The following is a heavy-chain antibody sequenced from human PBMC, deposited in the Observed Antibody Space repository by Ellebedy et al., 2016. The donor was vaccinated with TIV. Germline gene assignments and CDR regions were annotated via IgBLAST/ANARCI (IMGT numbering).Heavy chain of an antibody. V-gene: IGHV3-23*01. CDR2: ISGSGGST. J-gene: IGHJ4*02. D-gene: IGHD3-22*01. CDR3: AGREYYYDSSGYYPFDY. Sequence: GESLKISCAASGFTFSSYAMSWVRQAPGKGLEWVSAISGSGGSTYYADSVKGRFTISRDNSKNTLYLQMNSLRAEDTAVYYCAGREYYYDSSGYYPFDYWGQGTLVTVSS. CDR1: GFTFSSYA.